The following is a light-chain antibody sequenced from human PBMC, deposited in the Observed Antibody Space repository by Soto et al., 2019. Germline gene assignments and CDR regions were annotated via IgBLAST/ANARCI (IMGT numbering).Light chain of an antibody. V-gene: IGLV2-14*01. J-gene: IGLJ3*02. Sequence: QSALTQPASVSGSPGQSIAISCTGTSSDVGNYNYVSWYQQHPGKAPKLIIYDVTNRPSGVSDRFSGSKSGNTASLTISGLQAEDEADYYCGSFTTNNTRVFGGGTQLTAL. CDR2: DVT. CDR3: GSFTTNNTRV. CDR1: SSDVGNYNY.